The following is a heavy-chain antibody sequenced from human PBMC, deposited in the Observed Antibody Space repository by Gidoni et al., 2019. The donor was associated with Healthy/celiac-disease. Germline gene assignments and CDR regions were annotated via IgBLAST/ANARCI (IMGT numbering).Heavy chain of an antibody. Sequence: QLQLQESGPGLVKPSETLSLTCPVSGGSIIRSSYYWGWIRQPPGKGLEWMGSIYYSGSTYYNPSLKSRVTISVDTSKNQFSLKLSSVTAADTAVYYCARDPEAYYYYGMDVWGQGTTVTVSS. CDR2: IYYSGST. J-gene: IGHJ6*02. CDR3: ARDPEAYYYYGMDV. CDR1: GGSIIRSSYY. V-gene: IGHV4-39*07.